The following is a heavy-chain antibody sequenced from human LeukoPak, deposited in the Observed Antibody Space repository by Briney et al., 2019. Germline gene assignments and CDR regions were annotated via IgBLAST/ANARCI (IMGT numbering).Heavy chain of an antibody. V-gene: IGHV1-18*01. CDR2: ISADTTLT. CDR1: GYTFSSFG. Sequence: ASVNVSCKTSGYTFSSFGFIWIRQAPGQGLEWVGWISADTTLTNSARGLQDRLTLTTDTSTRTTYLEIRSLRSDDTAVYFCARTYLASPDGYWGQGTLVTVTS. CDR3: ARTYLASPDGY. D-gene: IGHD2-2*01. J-gene: IGHJ4*02.